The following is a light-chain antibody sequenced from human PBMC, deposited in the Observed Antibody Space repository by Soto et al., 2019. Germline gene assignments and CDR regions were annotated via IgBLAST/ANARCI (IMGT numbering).Light chain of an antibody. CDR1: QGISSA. J-gene: IGKJ4*01. CDR2: DAS. CDR3: QQFNSYHL. Sequence: AIQLTQSPSSLSASVGDRVTITCRASQGISSALAWYQQKPGKAPKLLIYDASSLESGVPSRFSGSGSGTDFTLTISSLQPEDFATYYCQQFNSYHLFGGGTKVEIK. V-gene: IGKV1-13*02.